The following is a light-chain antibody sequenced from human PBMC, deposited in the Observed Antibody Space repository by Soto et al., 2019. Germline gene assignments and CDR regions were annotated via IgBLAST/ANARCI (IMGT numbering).Light chain of an antibody. CDR3: QSYDSSNHKVV. J-gene: IGLJ2*01. Sequence: NFMLTQPHSVSESPGKTVTISCTRSSGSIDSNYVQWYQQRPGSAPTTVIYEDNQRPSGVPDRFSGSIDSSSNSASLTISGLKTEDEADYYCQSYDSSNHKVVFGGGTKLTVL. V-gene: IGLV6-57*04. CDR2: EDN. CDR1: SGSIDSNY.